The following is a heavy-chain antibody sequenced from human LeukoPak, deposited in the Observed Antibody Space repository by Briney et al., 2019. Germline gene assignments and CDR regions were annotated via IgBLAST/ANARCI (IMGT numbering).Heavy chain of an antibody. CDR1: GFTFSSYA. CDR3: AKELFYYDSSGYFDY. V-gene: IGHV3-23*01. CDR2: ISGSGGST. Sequence: GGSLRLSCAASGFTFSSYAMSWVRQAPGKGLEWVSAISGSGGSTYYADSVKGRFTISRDNSKNTLYLQMNRLGAEGTAVYYCAKELFYYDSSGYFDYWGQGTLVTVSS. J-gene: IGHJ4*01. D-gene: IGHD3-22*01.